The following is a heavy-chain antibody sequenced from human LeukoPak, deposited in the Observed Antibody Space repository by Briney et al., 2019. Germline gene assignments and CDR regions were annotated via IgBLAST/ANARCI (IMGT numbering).Heavy chain of an antibody. CDR1: GYSFTNYW. V-gene: IGHV5-51*01. CDR2: LYPGDSDT. CDR3: ASTYYYDSSGYYPTFDI. J-gene: IGHJ3*02. Sequence: GESLKISCKGSGYSFTNYWIGWVRQMPGKGLEWMGILYPGDSDTRYSPSFQGQVTISADKSIDTAYLQWSSLKASDTAMYYCASTYYYDSSGYYPTFDIWGQGTMVTVSS. D-gene: IGHD3-22*01.